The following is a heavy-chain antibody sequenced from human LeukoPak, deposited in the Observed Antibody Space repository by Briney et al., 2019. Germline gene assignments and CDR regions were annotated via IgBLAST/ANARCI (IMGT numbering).Heavy chain of an antibody. J-gene: IGHJ6*03. V-gene: IGHV1-18*01. Sequence: ASVKVSCKASGYTFTSYGISWVRQAPGQGLEWMGWISAYNGNTNYAQKLQGRVTMTTDTSTSTAYMELRSLRSDDTAVYYCARDSGTMYYDFWSGYYGPVFYYYYYMDVWGKGTTVTVSS. CDR1: GYTFTSYG. D-gene: IGHD3-3*01. CDR3: ARDSGTMYYDFWSGYYGPVFYYYYYMDV. CDR2: ISAYNGNT.